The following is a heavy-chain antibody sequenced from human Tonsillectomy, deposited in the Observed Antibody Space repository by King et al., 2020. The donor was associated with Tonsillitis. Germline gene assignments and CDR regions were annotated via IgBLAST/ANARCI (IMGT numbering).Heavy chain of an antibody. V-gene: IGHV4-59*01. CDR2: IYYSGAT. D-gene: IGHD3-16*01. CDR3: ARGGELLIWFDP. CDR1: GGSISSYY. Sequence: QLQESGPGLVKPSETLSLTCTGSGGSISSYYWSWIRQPPGKGLEWIGYIYYSGATNYNPPLKSRGTISVDTSKNQFSLKLSSVTAADTAVYYCARGGELLIWFDPWGQGTLVTVSS. J-gene: IGHJ5*02.